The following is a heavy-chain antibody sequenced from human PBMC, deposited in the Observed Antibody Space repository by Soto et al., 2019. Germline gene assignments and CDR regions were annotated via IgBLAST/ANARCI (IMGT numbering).Heavy chain of an antibody. D-gene: IGHD1-26*01. CDR2: ITVNSGNT. J-gene: IGHJ4*02. Sequence: QVQLVQSGPEVKKPGASVKVSCKASGYTFTSDGITWVRQAPGQGLEWMGWITVNSGNTHYAQKLQGRVTMTTDTHTTTAYMELWSLRSDDTAVYYCARASIYGTYYYFDHWGQGTPVTVSS. CDR1: GYTFTSDG. CDR3: ARASIYGTYYYFDH. V-gene: IGHV1-18*04.